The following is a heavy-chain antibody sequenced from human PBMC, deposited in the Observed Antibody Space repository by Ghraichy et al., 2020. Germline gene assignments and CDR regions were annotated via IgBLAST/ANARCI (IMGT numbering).Heavy chain of an antibody. J-gene: IGHJ3*02. CDR1: GLTLSNHH. CDR2: ITNKANSYTT. CDR3: ARVPYSGTSVLPFDI. Sequence: LSLTCAGSGLTLSNHHIDWVRQAPGKGLEWVARITNKANSYTTFYAASVKGRFTILRDESKNSLHLQMNSLKTEDTAVYHCARVPYSGTSVLPFDIWGQGTMVTVSS. V-gene: IGHV3-72*01. D-gene: IGHD1-26*01.